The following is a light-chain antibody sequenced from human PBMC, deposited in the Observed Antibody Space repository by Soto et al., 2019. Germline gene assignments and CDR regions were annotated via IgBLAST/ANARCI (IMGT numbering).Light chain of an antibody. Sequence: QSVLTQPPSASGTPGQRVTISCSGSSSNIGSNTVNWYQQLPGTAPKLLIYSNNQRPSGVPDRFSGSKSGTSASLAISGLQSEDVADYYSAAWDVSLNGFYVFRTGTKVPVL. CDR2: SNN. J-gene: IGLJ1*01. CDR3: AAWDVSLNGFYV. CDR1: SSNIGSNT. V-gene: IGLV1-44*01.